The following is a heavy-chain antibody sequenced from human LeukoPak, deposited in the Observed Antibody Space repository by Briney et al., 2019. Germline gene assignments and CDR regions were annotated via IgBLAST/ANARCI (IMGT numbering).Heavy chain of an antibody. V-gene: IGHV3-7*01. D-gene: IGHD5/OR15-5a*01. J-gene: IGHJ4*02. CDR2: INQDGSQI. CDR1: GFSNDW. CDR3: AREIREAPVSN. Sequence: GGSLRLSCTMSGFSNDWMAWVRQAPEKGLEWVATINQDGSQIYYVDSMKGRFTISRDNAKKSLYLQLTSLRADDTAVYYCAREIREAPVSNWGQGTVVTVSS.